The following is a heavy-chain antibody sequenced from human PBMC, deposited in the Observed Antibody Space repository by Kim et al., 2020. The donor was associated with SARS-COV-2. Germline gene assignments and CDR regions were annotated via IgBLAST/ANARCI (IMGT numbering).Heavy chain of an antibody. D-gene: IGHD2-2*01. CDR3: ASSSDLTGRFDP. CDR1: GGTFSSYA. V-gene: IGHV1-69*13. Sequence: SVKVSCKASGGTFSSYAISWVRQAPGQGLEWMGGIIPIFGTANYAQKFQGRVTITADESTSTAYMELSSLRSEDTAVYYCASSSDLTGRFDPWGQGTLVTVSS. J-gene: IGHJ5*02. CDR2: IIPIFGTA.